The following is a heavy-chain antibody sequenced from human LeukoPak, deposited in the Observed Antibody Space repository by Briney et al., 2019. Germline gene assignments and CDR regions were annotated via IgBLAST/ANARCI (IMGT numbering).Heavy chain of an antibody. CDR3: ARDGKGQLGIYYYYMDV. J-gene: IGHJ6*03. CDR1: GFTFSSYW. CDR2: IKQDGSEK. Sequence: PGGSLRLSCAASGFTFSSYWMSWVRQAPGKGLEWVANIKQDGSEKYYVDSVKGRFTISRDNAKNSLYLKMNSLRAEDTAVYYCARDGKGQLGIYYYYMDVWGKGTTVTVSS. V-gene: IGHV3-7*01. D-gene: IGHD6-6*01.